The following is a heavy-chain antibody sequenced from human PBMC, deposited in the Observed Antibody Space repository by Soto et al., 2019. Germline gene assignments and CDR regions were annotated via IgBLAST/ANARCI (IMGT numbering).Heavy chain of an antibody. CDR3: TRVPIGQPGMGIDY. V-gene: IGHV3-74*01. Sequence: EVQLVESGGGLVQPGGSLRLSCAASGFTFSNYWMHWVRQTPGKGLVWVSRLKLDGRETSYADSVKGRFTISRVKAKDTLYLQMNSLRGEDTAVYYCTRVPIGQPGMGIDYWGHGTLVAVSS. J-gene: IGHJ4*01. D-gene: IGHD6-13*01. CDR2: LKLDGRET. CDR1: GFTFSNYW.